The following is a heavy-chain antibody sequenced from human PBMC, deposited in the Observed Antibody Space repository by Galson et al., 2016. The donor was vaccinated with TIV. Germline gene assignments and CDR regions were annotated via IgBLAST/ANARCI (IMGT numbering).Heavy chain of an antibody. V-gene: IGHV3-53*05. Sequence: SLRLSCAASGFSFITKYVSWVRQVPGKGLEWVSVIYSDGNAYYADSVRGRFTISGDNSKDTLYLQMNSLRREDTAVYYCVRGTVWGQGTTVTVSS. CDR3: VRGTV. CDR2: IYSDGNA. J-gene: IGHJ6*02. CDR1: GFSFITKY.